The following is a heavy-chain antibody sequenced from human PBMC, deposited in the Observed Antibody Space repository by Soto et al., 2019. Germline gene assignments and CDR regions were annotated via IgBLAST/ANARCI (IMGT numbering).Heavy chain of an antibody. J-gene: IGHJ4*02. CDR1: GLSFSRSW. V-gene: IGHV3-7*01. Sequence: EVQLVESGGGLVQPGGSLRLSCEVSGLSFSRSWMSWVRQAPGKGLEWVAVINAVGSHVLYARSVMGRFTVSRDNAKKSLFLQMDSLRVEDTAFYYCASDPAWGWLDYWGLGTLVTVSS. D-gene: IGHD7-27*01. CDR3: ASDPAWGWLDY. CDR2: INAVGSHV.